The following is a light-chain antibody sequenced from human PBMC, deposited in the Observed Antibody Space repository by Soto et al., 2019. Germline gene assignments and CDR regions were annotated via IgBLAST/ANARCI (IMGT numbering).Light chain of an antibody. CDR3: SSYTSSTTVV. J-gene: IGLJ1*01. CDR2: EVS. V-gene: IGLV2-14*01. CDR1: SSDVGGYNY. Sequence: QSALTQPASVSGSPGQSITISCTGTSSDVGGYNYVSWYQQHPGKAPKLMIHEVSNRPSGVSNRFSGSKSGNTASLTISGLQAEDEADYYCSSYTSSTTVVFGTGTKLTVL.